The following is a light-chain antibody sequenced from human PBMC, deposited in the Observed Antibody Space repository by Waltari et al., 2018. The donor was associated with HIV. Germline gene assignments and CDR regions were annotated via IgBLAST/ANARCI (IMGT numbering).Light chain of an antibody. CDR2: KDN. CDR3: AVWDESLDGWL. J-gene: IGLJ3*02. V-gene: IGLV1-47*01. CDR1: SSNIESNY. Sequence: SELTQSPSASGTPGQRITISCSGSSSNIESNYVYWYKQFPGATPKVLIYKDNERPSGVPDRISGSKSGTSASLLISGLRSDDEADYYCAVWDESLDGWLFGGGTKLTVL.